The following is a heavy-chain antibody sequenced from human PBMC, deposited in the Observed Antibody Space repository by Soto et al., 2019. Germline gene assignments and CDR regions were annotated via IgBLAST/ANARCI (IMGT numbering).Heavy chain of an antibody. Sequence: GGSLRLSCGASGFSFSNYHMNWVRQAPGKGLEWIAFITTTGGTTKYADSVKGRFTISRDNAKSSLFLQMDSLRDEDTALYFCARERPGTPFDYWGQGTLVTVS. J-gene: IGHJ4*02. CDR3: ARERPGTPFDY. V-gene: IGHV3-48*02. D-gene: IGHD1-1*01. CDR2: ITTTGGTT. CDR1: GFSFSNYH.